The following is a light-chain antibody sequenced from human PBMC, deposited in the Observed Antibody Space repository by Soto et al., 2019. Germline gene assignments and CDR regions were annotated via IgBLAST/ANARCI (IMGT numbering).Light chain of an antibody. Sequence: DIQMTQSPSTLSASVGDRVTITCRASQTINNWLAWFQQKPGKAPKLLISKASTLESGVPSRFSGSGSGTEFTLTISSLQLDDFATYYYQQYNFYSTFGQGTKVKIK. V-gene: IGKV1-5*03. CDR3: QQYNFYST. J-gene: IGKJ1*01. CDR1: QTINNW. CDR2: KAS.